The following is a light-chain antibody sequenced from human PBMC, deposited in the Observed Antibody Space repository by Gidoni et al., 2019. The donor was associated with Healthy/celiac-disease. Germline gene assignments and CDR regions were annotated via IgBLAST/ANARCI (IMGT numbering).Light chain of an antibody. J-gene: IGKJ4*01. Sequence: DLLRTQSPDSLPVSLGERATIHRKESQSVLYSSNNQNYLAWYQQKPGQPPKLPIYWASTRESGVPDRFSGSGSGTDFTLTISSLQAEDVAVYYCQQYYSTPLTFGGGTKVEIK. CDR1: QSVLYSSNNQNY. CDR2: WAS. V-gene: IGKV4-1*01. CDR3: QQYYSTPLT.